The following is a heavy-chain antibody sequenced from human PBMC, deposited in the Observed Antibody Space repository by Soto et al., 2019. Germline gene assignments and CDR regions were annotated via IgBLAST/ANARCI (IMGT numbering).Heavy chain of an antibody. Sequence: PSETLSLTCTVSGGSISSYYWSWIRQPPGKGLEWIGYIYYSGSTNYNPSLKSRVTISVDTSKNQFSLKLSSVTAADTAVYYCARGENWGWQNGYYYYGMDVWGQGTTVTVSS. V-gene: IGHV4-59*01. J-gene: IGHJ6*02. CDR3: ARGENWGWQNGYYYYGMDV. CDR2: IYYSGST. CDR1: GGSISSYY. D-gene: IGHD7-27*01.